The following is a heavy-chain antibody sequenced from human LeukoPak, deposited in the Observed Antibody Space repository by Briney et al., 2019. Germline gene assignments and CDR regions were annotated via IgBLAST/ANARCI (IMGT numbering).Heavy chain of an antibody. CDR2: INPNSGGT. CDR3: ASLAHFDGSTYYPDL. J-gene: IGHJ5*02. V-gene: IGHV1-2*02. CDR1: GYTLTGYY. D-gene: IGHD3-22*01. Sequence: ASVKVSCKASGYTLTGYYIHWVRQAPGQGLEWMGWINPNSGGTNYAQKFQGRVTMTRDTSITTAYMDLSRLTSDDTALYYCASLAHFDGSTYYPDLWGQGTLVTVSS.